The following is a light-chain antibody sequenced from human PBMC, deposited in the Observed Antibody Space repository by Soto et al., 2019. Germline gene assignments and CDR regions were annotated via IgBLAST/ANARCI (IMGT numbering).Light chain of an antibody. J-gene: IGKJ5*01. CDR2: AAS. V-gene: IGKV1-33*01. Sequence: IQMTQSASSLSASVGASVTLACQASQDIGNSLNWYQQKTGKAPKLLLSAASNLETGGPSRFSGSGYGTDFAFIISSLQPEDIATYFCQQYDNLPITFGQGTRLEIK. CDR1: QDIGNS. CDR3: QQYDNLPIT.